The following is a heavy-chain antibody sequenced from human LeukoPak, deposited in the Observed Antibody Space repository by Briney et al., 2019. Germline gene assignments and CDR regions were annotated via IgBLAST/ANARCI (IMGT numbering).Heavy chain of an antibody. J-gene: IGHJ4*02. CDR2: ISNDGSRT. D-gene: IGHD6-19*01. V-gene: IGHV3-74*01. CDR3: AGGDRNGWYFYY. CDR1: GFTFSDYW. Sequence: GGSLRLSCAASGFTFSDYWMHWVRQAPGERLVWVSCISNDGSRTRYADSVKGRFTISRDNAKNSLFLQMNSLRVEDTALYYCAGGDRNGWYFYYWGQGILVTVSS.